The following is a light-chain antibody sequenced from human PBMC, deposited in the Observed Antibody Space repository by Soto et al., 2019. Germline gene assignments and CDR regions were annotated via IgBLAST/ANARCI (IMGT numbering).Light chain of an antibody. V-gene: IGLV2-8*01. CDR1: DSDVGGYNF. CDR2: EVY. Sequence: QSALTQPPSASGSPGQSVTISCTGTDSDVGGYNFVSWYQQHPGRAPKLMIYEVYQRPSGVPDRFSGSKSGNTASLTVSGLQAEDEAKYYCSSYAASDNFVIFGGGTKLTVL. CDR3: SSYAASDNFVI. J-gene: IGLJ2*01.